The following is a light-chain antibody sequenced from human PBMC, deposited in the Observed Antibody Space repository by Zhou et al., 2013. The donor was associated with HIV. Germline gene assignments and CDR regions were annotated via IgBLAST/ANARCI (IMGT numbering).Light chain of an antibody. V-gene: IGKV1-39*01. Sequence: DIQMTQSPASLSASVGDKVTITCRASLSIRKYLNWYQHKPGKTPQLLIFHASDLQSGVPGRFNGSGSGTEFTLTIDSLQPEDFATYYCQQTYSIHVTFGGGTKV. J-gene: IGKJ4*01. CDR3: QQTYSIHVT. CDR2: HAS. CDR1: LSIRKY.